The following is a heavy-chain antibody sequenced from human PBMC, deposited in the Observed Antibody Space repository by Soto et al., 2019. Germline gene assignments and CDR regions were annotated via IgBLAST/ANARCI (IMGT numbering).Heavy chain of an antibody. CDR1: GYTFTSYY. V-gene: IGHV1-46*01. J-gene: IGHJ4*02. CDR3: ARGQMVFLVVPAAPFDY. D-gene: IGHD2-2*01. Sequence: ASVKVSCKASGYTFTSYYMHWVRQAPGQGLEWMGIINPSGGSTSYAQKFQGRVTMTRDTSTSTVYMELSSLRSEDTAVYYCARGQMVFLVVPAAPFDYWGQGTLVTVSS. CDR2: INPSGGST.